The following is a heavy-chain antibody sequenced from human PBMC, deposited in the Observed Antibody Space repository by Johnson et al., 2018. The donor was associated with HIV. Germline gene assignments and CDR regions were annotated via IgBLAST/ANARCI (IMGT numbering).Heavy chain of an antibody. V-gene: IGHV3-66*01. CDR3: ARAVARGQWLADGYI. CDR1: GFIVRITY. J-gene: IGHJ3*02. Sequence: MQLVESGGGLVQPGGSLRLSCAASGFIVRITYISWVRQAPGKGLEWVSVIYSGGNTYYADSVKGRFTISRDNSKNTVYLQLNSLRDEDTGVYYCARAVARGQWLADGYIWGQGTMVAVSS. CDR2: IYSGGNT. D-gene: IGHD6-19*01.